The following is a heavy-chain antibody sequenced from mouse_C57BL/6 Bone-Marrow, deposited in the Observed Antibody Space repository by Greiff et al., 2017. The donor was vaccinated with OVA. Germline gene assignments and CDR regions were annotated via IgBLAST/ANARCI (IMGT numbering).Heavy chain of an antibody. CDR1: GFTFSSYA. Sequence: EVQGVESGGGLVKPGGSLKLSCAASGFTFSSYAMSWVRQTPEKRLEWVATISDGGSYTYYPDNVKGRFTISRDNAKNNLYLQMSHLKSEDTAMYYCARDGRFSWFAYWGQGTLVTVSA. J-gene: IGHJ3*01. CDR3: ARDGRFSWFAY. V-gene: IGHV5-4*01. CDR2: ISDGGSYT.